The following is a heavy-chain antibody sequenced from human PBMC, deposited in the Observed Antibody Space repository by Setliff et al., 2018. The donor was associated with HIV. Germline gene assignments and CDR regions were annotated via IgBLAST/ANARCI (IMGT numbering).Heavy chain of an antibody. CDR2: IYHSGST. V-gene: IGHV4-38-2*01. Sequence: SETLSLTCSVSGYSISSGYHWAWIRHPQGKGLEWIGSIYHSGSTYYNPSRKSRVTISVDTSKNQLSLKLNSLTAADTAVYYCARSYCAADCAHNSPRGMDVWGQGTTVTVSS. D-gene: IGHD2-21*02. CDR3: ARSYCAADCAHNSPRGMDV. CDR1: GYSISSGYH. J-gene: IGHJ6*02.